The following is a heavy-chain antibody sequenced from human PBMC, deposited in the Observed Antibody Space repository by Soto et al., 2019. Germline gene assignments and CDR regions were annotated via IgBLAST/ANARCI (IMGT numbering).Heavy chain of an antibody. CDR1: GYTFTSYG. CDR2: ISAYNGNT. V-gene: IGHV1-18*01. CDR3: ARDFRSELLWFGEYYYYYMDV. Sequence: ASVKVSCKASGYTFTSYGISWVRQAPGQGLEWMGWISAYNGNTNYAQKLQGRVTMTTDTSTSTAYMELRSLRSDDTAVYYCARDFRSELLWFGEYYYYYMDVWGKGTTVTVSS. D-gene: IGHD3-10*01. J-gene: IGHJ6*03.